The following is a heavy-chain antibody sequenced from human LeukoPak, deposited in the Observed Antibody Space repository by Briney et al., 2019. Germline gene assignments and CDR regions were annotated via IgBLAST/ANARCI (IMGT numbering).Heavy chain of an antibody. Sequence: ASVKVSRKASGYSFPSYGISWVRQAPGQGLEWMGWISGYNDNTDYAQKFQDRVTMTIDTSTSTASMELRSLRSDDTAVYYCGRDPRVYCTGGRCFPPIDLWGQGTLVTVSS. V-gene: IGHV1-18*01. CDR1: GYSFPSYG. CDR2: ISGYNDNT. CDR3: GRDPRVYCTGGRCFPPIDL. J-gene: IGHJ4*02. D-gene: IGHD2-8*02.